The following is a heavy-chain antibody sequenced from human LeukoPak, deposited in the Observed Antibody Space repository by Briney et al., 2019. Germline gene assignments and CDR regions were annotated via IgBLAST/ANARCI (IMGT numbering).Heavy chain of an antibody. CDR1: GFIFNNYA. Sequence: GGSLRLSCAASGFIFNNYAMNWLRQAQGKGLEWVSFISGDAGSTYYADSVKGRFTISRDNSKNTLFVQMNSLRADDTAVYYCAKDKGGAAGSFDYWGQGTLVTVSS. CDR2: ISGDAGST. D-gene: IGHD6-13*01. V-gene: IGHV3-23*01. CDR3: AKDKGGAAGSFDY. J-gene: IGHJ4*02.